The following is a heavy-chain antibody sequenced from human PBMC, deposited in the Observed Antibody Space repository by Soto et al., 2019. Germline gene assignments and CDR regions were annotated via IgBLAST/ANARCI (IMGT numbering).Heavy chain of an antibody. CDR2: INPNSGGT. V-gene: IGHV1-2*04. CDR1: GYTFTGYY. J-gene: IGHJ3*02. Sequence: ASVKVSCNASGYTFTGYYMHWVRQAPGQGLEWMGWINPNSGGTNYAQKFQGWVTMTRDTSISTAYMELSRLRSDDTAVYYCARDPSGDGYNSDDAFDIWGQGTMVTVSS. D-gene: IGHD5-12*01. CDR3: ARDPSGDGYNSDDAFDI.